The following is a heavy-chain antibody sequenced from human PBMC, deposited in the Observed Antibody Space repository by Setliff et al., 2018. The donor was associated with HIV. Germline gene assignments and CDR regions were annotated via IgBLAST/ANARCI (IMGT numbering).Heavy chain of an antibody. CDR3: ARSGTGYSSSWDVPDFDY. J-gene: IGHJ4*02. Sequence: GESLKISCKGSGYSFTDYWIGWVRQVPGKGLEWMGIIYPGDSDTRYSPSFHGQVTISADKSISTAYLQWSSLKASDTAMYYCARSGTGYSSSWDVPDFDYWGQGTLVTVSS. D-gene: IGHD6-13*01. CDR2: IYPGDSDT. CDR1: GYSFTDYW. V-gene: IGHV5-51*01.